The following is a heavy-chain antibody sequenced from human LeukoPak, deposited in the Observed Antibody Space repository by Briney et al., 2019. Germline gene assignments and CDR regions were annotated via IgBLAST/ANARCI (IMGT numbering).Heavy chain of an antibody. V-gene: IGHV4-59*01. CDR2: IYYSGST. Sequence: SETLSLTCTVSGGSISSYYWSWIRQPPGKGLEWIGYIYYSGSTNYNPSLKSRVTISVDTSKNQFSLKLSSVTAADTAVYYCARDRRVAGTRGFDYWGQGTLVTVSS. CDR1: GGSISSYY. CDR3: ARDRRVAGTRGFDY. J-gene: IGHJ4*02. D-gene: IGHD6-19*01.